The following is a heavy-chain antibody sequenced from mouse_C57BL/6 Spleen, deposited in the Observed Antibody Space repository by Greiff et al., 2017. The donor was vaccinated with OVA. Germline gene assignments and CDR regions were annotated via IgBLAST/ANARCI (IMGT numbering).Heavy chain of an antibody. J-gene: IGHJ4*01. V-gene: IGHV2-5*01. D-gene: IGHD2-3*01. Sequence: QVQLQQSGPGLVQPSQSLSITCTVSGFSLTSYGVHWVRQSPGKGLEWLGVIWRGGSTDYTAAFMSRLSITKDNSKSQVFFKMNSLQADDTAIYYCAKTGIYDGNYYAMDYWGQGTSVTVSS. CDR1: GFSLTSYG. CDR3: AKTGIYDGNYYAMDY. CDR2: IWRGGST.